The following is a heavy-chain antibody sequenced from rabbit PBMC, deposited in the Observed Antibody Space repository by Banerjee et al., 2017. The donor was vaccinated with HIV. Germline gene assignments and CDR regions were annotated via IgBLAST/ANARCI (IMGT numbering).Heavy chain of an antibody. V-gene: IGHV1S7*01. CDR2: IDPVFGST. J-gene: IGHJ6*01. Sequence: QLVESGGGLVTLGGSLKLSCKASGFSLSSYAMSWVRQAPGKGLEWIGYIDPVFGSTYYASWVNGRFTISSHNAQNTLYLQLNSLTAADTATYFCVRGLVVVRITGGDLWGPGTLVTVS. D-gene: IGHD8-1*01. CDR3: VRGLVVVRITGGDL. CDR1: GFSLSSYA.